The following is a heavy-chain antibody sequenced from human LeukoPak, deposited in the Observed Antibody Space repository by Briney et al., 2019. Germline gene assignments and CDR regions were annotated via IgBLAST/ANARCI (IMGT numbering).Heavy chain of an antibody. J-gene: IGHJ4*02. CDR3: TTLLYYDYVWGSLDY. V-gene: IGHV3-15*01. D-gene: IGHD3-16*01. Sequence: GGSLRPSCAPSGSTFSNAWMSWVRQPPGRGREWVGRIKSKTDGGTTDYAAPVKGRFTISRDDSKNTLYLQMNSLKTEDTAVYYCTTLLYYDYVWGSLDYWGQGTLVTVSS. CDR2: IKSKTDGGTT. CDR1: GSTFSNAW.